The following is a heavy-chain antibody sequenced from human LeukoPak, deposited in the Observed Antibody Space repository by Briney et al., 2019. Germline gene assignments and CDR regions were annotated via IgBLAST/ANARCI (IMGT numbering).Heavy chain of an antibody. D-gene: IGHD3/OR15-3a*01. CDR1: GGSISSYY. J-gene: IGHJ4*02. CDR2: IHYTGST. CDR3: ARRRDLFDY. V-gene: IGHV4-59*08. Sequence: SETLSLTCTVSGGSISSYYWSWIRQPPGKGLEWIAYIHYTGSTNYNPSLKSRVTISLDTSKNQFSLNLRSVTAVDTAVYYCARRRDLFDYWGQGTLVTVSS.